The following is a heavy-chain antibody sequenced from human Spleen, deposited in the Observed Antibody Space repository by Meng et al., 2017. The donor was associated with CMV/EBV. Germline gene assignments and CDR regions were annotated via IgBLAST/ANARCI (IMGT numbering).Heavy chain of an antibody. CDR3: ARDSGYYYGMDV. Sequence: ASVKVSCKASGYYFTDYYIHWVRQAPGQGLEWMGMINPSGGSTHYAQKFQGRVTMTTDTSTSTAYMELRSLRSDDTAVYYCARDSGYYYGMDVWGQGTTVTVSS. J-gene: IGHJ6*02. D-gene: IGHD3-10*01. V-gene: IGHV1-46*01. CDR1: GYYFTDYY. CDR2: INPSGGST.